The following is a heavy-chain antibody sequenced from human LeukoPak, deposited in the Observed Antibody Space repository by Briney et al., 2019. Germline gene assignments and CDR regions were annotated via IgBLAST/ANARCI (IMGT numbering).Heavy chain of an antibody. V-gene: IGHV1-69*13. CDR1: GGTFISYA. D-gene: IGHD2-15*01. CDR3: AREDRHCSGGSCYDSHYFDY. Sequence: SVKVSCKASGGTFISYAISWVRQAPGQGLEWMGGIIPIFGTANYAQKFQGRVTITADESTSTAYMELSSLRAEDTAVYYCAREDRHCSGGSCYDSHYFDYWGQGTLVTVSS. CDR2: IIPIFGTA. J-gene: IGHJ4*02.